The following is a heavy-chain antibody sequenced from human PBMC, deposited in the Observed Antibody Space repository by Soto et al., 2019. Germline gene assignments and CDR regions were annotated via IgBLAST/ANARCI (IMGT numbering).Heavy chain of an antibody. CDR3: ARQVEPDYDFWSGYDDAFDI. CDR1: GGSISSSSYY. J-gene: IGHJ3*02. V-gene: IGHV4-39*01. D-gene: IGHD3-3*01. Sequence: SETLSLTCTVSGGSISSSSYYWGWIRQPPGKGLEWIGSIYYSGSTYYNPSLKSRVTISVDTSKNQFSLKLSSVTAADTAVYYCARQVEPDYDFWSGYDDAFDIWGQGTMVTVSS. CDR2: IYYSGST.